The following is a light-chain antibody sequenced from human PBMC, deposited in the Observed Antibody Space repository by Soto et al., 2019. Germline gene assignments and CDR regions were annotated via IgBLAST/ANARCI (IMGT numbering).Light chain of an antibody. CDR2: PGS. J-gene: IGKJ1*01. Sequence: DIQMTQSPSTVSASAGDRVTITCRASQAIDSWLAWYQQKPGEAPTLLILPGSLLHTGVPPRFSGSGSGTDFTLTISSLQSEDFATYYCQQYISFPPTFGQGTKVELK. CDR1: QAIDSW. V-gene: IGKV1-12*01. CDR3: QQYISFPPT.